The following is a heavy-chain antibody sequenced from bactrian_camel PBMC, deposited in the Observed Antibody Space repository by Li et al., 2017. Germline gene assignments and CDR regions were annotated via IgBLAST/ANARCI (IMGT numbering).Heavy chain of an antibody. D-gene: IGHD1*01. CDR2: LYIGVDTTYNT. CDR1: GYTYTAIS. Sequence: HVQLVESGGGSVQAGGSLNLSCAASGYTYTAISMAWFRQAPGKEREGVACLYIGVDTTYNTYYSDSVKGRFAVSQDNAKNTVYLQMNSLKPEDTAVYYCAAAGPLNEQLRKKREIPLKMPIFRCVASQIGWLNFKGQGTQVTVS. V-gene: IGHV3S63*01. J-gene: IGHJ4*01.